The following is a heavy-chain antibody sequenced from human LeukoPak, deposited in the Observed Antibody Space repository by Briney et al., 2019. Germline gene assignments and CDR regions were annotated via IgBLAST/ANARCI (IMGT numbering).Heavy chain of an antibody. CDR1: GYTFTGYY. V-gene: IGHV1-2*02. Sequence: ASVKVSCKASGYTFTGYYMHWVRQAPGQGLEWMGWINPNSGGTNYAQKFQGRVTMTRDTSISTAYMELSRLRSDDTAVYYCARDRVAARPKIFDYWGQGTLVTVSS. D-gene: IGHD6-6*01. CDR2: INPNSGGT. J-gene: IGHJ4*02. CDR3: ARDRVAARPKIFDY.